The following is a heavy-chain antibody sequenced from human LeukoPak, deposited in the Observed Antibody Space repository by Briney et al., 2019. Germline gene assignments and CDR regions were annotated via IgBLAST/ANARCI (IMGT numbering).Heavy chain of an antibody. CDR3: VKGGQWDLLLA. D-gene: IGHD2-2*01. V-gene: IGHV4-59*02. Sequence: SETLSLTCTVSGASVAGHYWSWIRQSPEKGLEWIGFVYSGTNNYNPSLRSRVTISEDTSKNQFSLKLTSVAAADTAVYYCVKGGQWDLLLAWGQGTLVSVSA. CDR1: GASVAGHY. J-gene: IGHJ5*02. CDR2: VYSGTN.